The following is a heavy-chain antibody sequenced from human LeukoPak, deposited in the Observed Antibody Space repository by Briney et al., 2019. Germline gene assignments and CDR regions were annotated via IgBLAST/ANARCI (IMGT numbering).Heavy chain of an antibody. CDR2: ISYDGSNK. V-gene: IGHV3-30*04. CDR1: GFTFSSYA. Sequence: GRSLRLSCAASGFTFSSYAMHWVRQAPGKGLEWVAVISYDGSNKYYADSVKGRFTISRDNSKNTLYLQMNSLRAEDTAVYYCASSLWFGESNFDYWGQGTLVTVSS. CDR3: ASSLWFGESNFDY. J-gene: IGHJ4*02. D-gene: IGHD3-10*01.